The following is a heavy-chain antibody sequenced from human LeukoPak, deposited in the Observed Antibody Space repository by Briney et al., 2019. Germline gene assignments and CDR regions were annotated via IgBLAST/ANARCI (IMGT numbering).Heavy chain of an antibody. D-gene: IGHD6-13*01. CDR2: ISYDGSNK. CDR3: AKDGIAAAGTLGY. CDR1: GFTFSSYG. V-gene: IGHV3-30*18. J-gene: IGHJ4*02. Sequence: GGSLRLSCAASGFTFSSYGMHWVRQAPGKGLEWVAVISYDGSNKYYADSVKGRFTISRDNSKNTLYLQMNSLRAEDTAVYYCAKDGIAAAGTLGYWGQGTLVTVSS.